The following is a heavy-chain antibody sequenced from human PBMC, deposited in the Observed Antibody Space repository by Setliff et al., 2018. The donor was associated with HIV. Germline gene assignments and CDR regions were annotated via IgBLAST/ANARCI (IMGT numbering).Heavy chain of an antibody. CDR2: IKQDGSEK. J-gene: IGHJ4*02. Sequence: GGSLRLSCAASGFSFSNYWMSWVRQAPGKGLEWMANIKQDGSEKYYVDSVKGRFTISRDNAKNSLYLQMNSLRAEDTAVYYCARDRYGPFDYWGQGTLVTVSS. D-gene: IGHD4-17*01. V-gene: IGHV3-7*05. CDR3: ARDRYGPFDY. CDR1: GFSFSNYW.